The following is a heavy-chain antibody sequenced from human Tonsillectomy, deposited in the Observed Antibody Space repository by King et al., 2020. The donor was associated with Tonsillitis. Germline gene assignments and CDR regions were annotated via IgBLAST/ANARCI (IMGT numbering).Heavy chain of an antibody. CDR3: AREDDYGDQLDY. CDR1: GGSISSGTYY. Sequence: VQLQESGPGLVKPSQTLSLTCTVSGGSISSGTYYWSWIRQPAGKGLEWIGRIYTSGSTNYNPSLKSRVTISVDTSKNQFSLKLRSVTAADTAVYYCAREDDYGDQLDYWGQGTLVTVSS. V-gene: IGHV4-61*02. CDR2: IYTSGST. D-gene: IGHD4-17*01. J-gene: IGHJ4*02.